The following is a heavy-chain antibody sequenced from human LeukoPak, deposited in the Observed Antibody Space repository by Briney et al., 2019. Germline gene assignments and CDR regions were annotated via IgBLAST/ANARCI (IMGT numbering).Heavy chain of an antibody. D-gene: IGHD3-3*01. Sequence: SETLSLTCTVSGYSISSGYCWGWIRQPPGKGLEWIGSIYHSGSTYYNPSLKSRVTISVDTSKNQFSLKLSSVTAADTAVYYCAREALLTSGYNFDYWGQGTLVTVSS. CDR3: AREALLTSGYNFDY. V-gene: IGHV4-38-2*02. CDR2: IYHSGST. J-gene: IGHJ4*02. CDR1: GYSISSGYC.